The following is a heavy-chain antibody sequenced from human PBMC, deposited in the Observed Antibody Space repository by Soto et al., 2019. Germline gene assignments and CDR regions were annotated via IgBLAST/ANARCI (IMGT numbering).Heavy chain of an antibody. V-gene: IGHV1-2*04. Sequence: ASVKVSCKASGYTFTGYYMHWVRQAPGQGLEWMGWINPNSGGTNYAQKFQGWVTMTRDTSISTAYMELSRLRSDDTAVYYCARGNQHAGLYYYYYYMDVWGKGTTVAVSS. D-gene: IGHD6-13*01. CDR3: ARGNQHAGLYYYYYYMDV. J-gene: IGHJ6*03. CDR1: GYTFTGYY. CDR2: INPNSGGT.